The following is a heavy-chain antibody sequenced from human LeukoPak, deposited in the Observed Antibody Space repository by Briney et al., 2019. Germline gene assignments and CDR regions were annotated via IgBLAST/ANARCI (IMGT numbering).Heavy chain of an antibody. J-gene: IGHJ4*02. D-gene: IGHD2-21*01. CDR3: ARALFFDY. CDR1: GFTVSSNY. V-gene: IGHV3-53*01. Sequence: GGSLRLSCVASGFTVSSNYMSWVRQAPGRGLEWVSIIHSGGSTFYADSVKGRFTISRDNSKNTLYLQMNSLRAEDTAVYYCARALFFDYWGQGTLVTVSS. CDR2: IHSGGST.